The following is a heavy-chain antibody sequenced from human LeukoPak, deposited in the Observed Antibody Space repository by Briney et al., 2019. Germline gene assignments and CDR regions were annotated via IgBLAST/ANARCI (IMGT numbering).Heavy chain of an antibody. CDR1: GFSFNTYW. J-gene: IGHJ3*02. V-gene: IGHV5-51*01. D-gene: IGHD6-13*01. CDR3: ARLVGSSHAFDI. Sequence: GESLKISCKGSGFSFNTYWIGWVRQMPGKGLEWMGIIYSGYSYTRYSPSFQGQVTISADKSISTAYLQWSSLKASDTAMYYCARLVGSSHAFDIWGQGTMVTVSS. CDR2: IYSGYSYT.